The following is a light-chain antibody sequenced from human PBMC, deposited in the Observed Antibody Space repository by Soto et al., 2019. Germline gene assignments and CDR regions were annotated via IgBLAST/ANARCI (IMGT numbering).Light chain of an antibody. CDR1: QRLVHTDGNIY. CDR3: MQATHWPWT. J-gene: IGKJ1*01. V-gene: IGKV2-30*02. Sequence: DVVMTQSPLSLPVTLGQPTSISCRSSQRLVHTDGNIYLDWFRQRPGQSPRRLIYKISNRDFGVPDRFSGSGSGTDFTLKISRVEAEDVGVYYCMQATHWPWTFGQGTKVDIK. CDR2: KIS.